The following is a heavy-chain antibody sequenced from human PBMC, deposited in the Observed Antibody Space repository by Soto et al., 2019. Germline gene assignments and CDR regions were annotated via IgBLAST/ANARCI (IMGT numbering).Heavy chain of an antibody. J-gene: IGHJ5*02. V-gene: IGHV3-23*01. CDR1: GFTFSSYA. CDR3: ANSRMNIVVVPAYVP. D-gene: IGHD2-2*01. Sequence: GGSLRLSCAASGFTFSSYAMSWVRQAPGKGLEWVSAISGSGGSTYYADSVKGRFTISRDNSKNTLYLQMNSLRAEDTAVYYCANSRMNIVVVPAYVPWGQGTLVTVS. CDR2: ISGSGGST.